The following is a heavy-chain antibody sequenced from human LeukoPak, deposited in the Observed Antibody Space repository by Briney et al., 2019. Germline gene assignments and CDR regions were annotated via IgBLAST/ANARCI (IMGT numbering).Heavy chain of an antibody. CDR1: GFTFSSYG. V-gene: IGHV3-30*02. J-gene: IGHJ4*02. CDR3: AKDSSSWSGPFDY. D-gene: IGHD6-13*01. CDR2: IRYDGSNK. Sequence: PGGSLRLSCAASGFTFSSYGMHWVRQAPGKGLEWVAFIRYDGSNKYYADSVKGRFTISRDNSKNTLYLQMNSLRAEDTAVYYCAKDSSSWSGPFDYWGQGTLVTVSS.